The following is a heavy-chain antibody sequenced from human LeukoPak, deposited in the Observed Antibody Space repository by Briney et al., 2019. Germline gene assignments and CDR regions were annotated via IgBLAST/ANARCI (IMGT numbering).Heavy chain of an antibody. CDR3: ARVPSPGIAAPRPVDY. V-gene: IGHV1-18*01. Sequence: ASVKVSCKASDDTFTNYGISWLRQAPGQGLEWMGWISAYNGNTNYAQELQGRVTMTTDTSTSTAYMGLRSLRSDDTAVYYCARVPSPGIAAPRPVDYWGQGTLVTVSS. CDR2: ISAYNGNT. J-gene: IGHJ4*02. CDR1: DDTFTNYG. D-gene: IGHD6-13*01.